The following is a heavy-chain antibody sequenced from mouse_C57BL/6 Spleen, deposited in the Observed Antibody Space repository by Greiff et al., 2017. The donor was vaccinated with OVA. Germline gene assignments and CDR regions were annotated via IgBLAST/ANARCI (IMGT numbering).Heavy chain of an antibody. J-gene: IGHJ2*01. CDR1: GYTFTDYN. D-gene: IGHD2-1*01. CDR3: AASNYYYFDY. V-gene: IGHV1-22*01. CDR2: INPNNGGT. Sequence: VQLKQSGPELVKPGASVKMSCKASGYTFTDYNMHWVKQSHGKSLEWIGYINPNNGGTSYKQKFKGKATLTVNKSSSTAYMELRSLTSEDSAVYYCAASNYYYFDYWGQGTTLTVSS.